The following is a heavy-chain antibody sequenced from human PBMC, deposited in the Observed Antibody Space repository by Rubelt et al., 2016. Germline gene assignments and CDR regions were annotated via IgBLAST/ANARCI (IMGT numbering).Heavy chain of an antibody. J-gene: IGHJ3*02. Sequence: QVQLVQSGAEVKKPGASVKVSCKASGYTFTSYGISWVRQAPGQGLEWMGWISAYNGNTNYAQKLQGRATRTPDTSTSTAYMGLRSLRSDDTAVYYCARDRTWLVPGLDAFDIWGQGTMVTVSS. CDR1: GYTFTSYG. CDR2: ISAYNGNT. CDR3: ARDRTWLVPGLDAFDI. V-gene: IGHV1-18*01. D-gene: IGHD6-19*01.